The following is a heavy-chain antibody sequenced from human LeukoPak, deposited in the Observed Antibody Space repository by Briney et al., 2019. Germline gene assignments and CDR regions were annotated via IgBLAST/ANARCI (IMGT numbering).Heavy chain of an antibody. Sequence: GGSLRLSCVASGFTFGSYWMTWVRQAPGKGLEWVANIQPDGSQRLYVDSVKGRFIISRDNAEKSLYVQINTLRPEDTAVYYCTRELLRVALDYWGQGTLVTVSS. CDR3: TRELLRVALDY. V-gene: IGHV3-7*01. CDR2: IQPDGSQR. J-gene: IGHJ4*02. CDR1: GFTFGSYW.